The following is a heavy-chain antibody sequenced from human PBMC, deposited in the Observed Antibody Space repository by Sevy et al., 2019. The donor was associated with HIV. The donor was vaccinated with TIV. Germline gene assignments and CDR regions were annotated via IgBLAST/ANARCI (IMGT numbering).Heavy chain of an antibody. CDR1: GYTFSNYW. V-gene: IGHV3-74*01. D-gene: IGHD6-13*01. J-gene: IGHJ4*02. CDR3: VAANSWEDY. Sequence: QLGGSLRLSCEGSGYTFSNYWMHWVRQAPGKGLEWVSRVNSDGSSTAYADSVKGRFTISRDNAENTMSLQMNSLRAEDTGLYYCVAANSWEDYWGQGIQVTVSS. CDR2: VNSDGSST.